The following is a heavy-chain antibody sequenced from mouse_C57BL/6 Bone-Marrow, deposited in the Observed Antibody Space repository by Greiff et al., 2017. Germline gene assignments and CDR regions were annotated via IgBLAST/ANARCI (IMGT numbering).Heavy chain of an antibody. Sequence: EVKLMESGPELVKPGASVKISCKASGYSFTGYYMNWVKQSPEKSLEWIGEINPSTGGTTYNPKFKAKATLTVDKSSSTAYMQLKSLTSEDSAVYYCAREGSSLDYWGQGTTLTVSS. CDR3: AREGSSLDY. CDR2: INPSTGGT. D-gene: IGHD1-1*01. CDR1: GYSFTGYY. J-gene: IGHJ2*01. V-gene: IGHV1-42*01.